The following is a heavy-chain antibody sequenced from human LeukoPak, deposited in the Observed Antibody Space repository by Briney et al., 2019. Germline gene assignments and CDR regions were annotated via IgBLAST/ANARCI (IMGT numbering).Heavy chain of an antibody. CDR1: GFTFSNYG. Sequence: GESLRLSCAASGFTFSNYGMHWVRQAPGKGLEWVAAIWYDGSNKYYGDSVKGRFTISRDKSKNTLYLQMNSLRAEDTAAYYCARAGYGGPHFDFWGQGTLVTVSS. D-gene: IGHD4-23*01. V-gene: IGHV3-33*01. J-gene: IGHJ4*02. CDR3: ARAGYGGPHFDF. CDR2: IWYDGSNK.